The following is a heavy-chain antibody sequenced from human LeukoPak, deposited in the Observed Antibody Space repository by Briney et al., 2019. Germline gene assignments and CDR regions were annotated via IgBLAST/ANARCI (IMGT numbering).Heavy chain of an antibody. D-gene: IGHD6-19*01. J-gene: IGHJ4*02. CDR2: IFHSGST. CDR1: GGSISSYY. V-gene: IGHV4-59*01. CDR3: AREASSGWHIDY. Sequence: PSETLSLTCTVSGGSISSYYWSWIRQPPGRGLEWIGYIFHSGSTNYHPSLKSRVTMSVDTSKNQFSLKLSSVTAADTAVYYCAREASSGWHIDYWGQGTLVTVSS.